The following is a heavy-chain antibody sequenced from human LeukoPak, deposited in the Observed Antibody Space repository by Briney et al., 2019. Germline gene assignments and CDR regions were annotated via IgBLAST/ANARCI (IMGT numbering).Heavy chain of an antibody. CDR2: IYYSGST. CDR1: GGSISSGGYY. CDR3: ARGKGGGGGVAAPPPPDFDY. V-gene: IGHV4-31*03. Sequence: SQTLSLTCTVSGGSISSGGYYWSWIRQHPGKGLEWIWYIYYSGSTYYNPSLKSRVTISVDTSKNQFSLKLSSVTAADTAVYYWARGKGGGGGVAAPPPPDFDYGGKETLVPFS. J-gene: IGHJ4*02. D-gene: IGHD2-15*01.